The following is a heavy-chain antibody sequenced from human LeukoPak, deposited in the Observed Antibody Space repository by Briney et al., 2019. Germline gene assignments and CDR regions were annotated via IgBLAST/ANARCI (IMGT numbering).Heavy chain of an antibody. CDR2: ISWNSGSI. CDR1: GFTFDDYA. D-gene: IGHD6-13*01. Sequence: GGSLRLSCAASGFTFDDYAMHWVRQAPGKGLEWVSGISWNSGSIGYADSVKGRFTISRDNAKNSLYLQMNSLRAEDTALYYCAKDRQYSSTPGFDYWGQGTLVTVSS. V-gene: IGHV3-9*01. J-gene: IGHJ4*02. CDR3: AKDRQYSSTPGFDY.